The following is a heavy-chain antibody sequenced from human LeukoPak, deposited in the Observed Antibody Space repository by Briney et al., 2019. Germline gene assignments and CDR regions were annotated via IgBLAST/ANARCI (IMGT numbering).Heavy chain of an antibody. CDR1: GYTFTSYG. CDR2: ISAYNGNT. Sequence: VASVKVSCKASGYTFTSYGISWVRQAPGQGLEWMGWISAYNGNTNYAQKLQGRVTMTTDTSTSTAYMELRSLRSEDTAVYYCARTYSSGCLHYWGQGTLVTVSS. D-gene: IGHD6-19*01. V-gene: IGHV1-18*01. CDR3: ARTYSSGCLHY. J-gene: IGHJ4*02.